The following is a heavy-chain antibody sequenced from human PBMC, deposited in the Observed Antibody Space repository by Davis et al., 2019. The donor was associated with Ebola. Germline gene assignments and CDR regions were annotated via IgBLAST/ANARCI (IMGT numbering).Heavy chain of an antibody. D-gene: IGHD3-22*01. Sequence: SETLSLTCTVSGGSISSSSYYWGWIRQPPGKGLEWIGSIYYSGSTYYNPSLKSRVTISVDTSKNQFSLKLSSVTAADTAVYYCARLGAGTYYYDSSAYYSYFQHWGQGTLVTVSS. CDR3: ARLGAGTYYYDSSAYYSYFQH. V-gene: IGHV4-39*01. J-gene: IGHJ1*01. CDR2: IYYSGST. CDR1: GGSISSSSYY.